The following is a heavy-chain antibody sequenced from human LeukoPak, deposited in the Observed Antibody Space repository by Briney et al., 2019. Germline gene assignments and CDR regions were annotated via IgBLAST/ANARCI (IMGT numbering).Heavy chain of an antibody. Sequence: PGGSLRLSCAASGFTFSSYSMNWVRQAPGKGLEWVSSISSSVTYLYYPASVKGRFTISRDNAKNSLSLQMNSLRVEDTAVYYCVRDPSEASHPYYFDYWGQGTLVTVSS. CDR2: ISSSVTYL. CDR1: GFTFSSYS. J-gene: IGHJ4*02. CDR3: VRDPSEASHPYYFDY. V-gene: IGHV3-21*01. D-gene: IGHD2-2*01.